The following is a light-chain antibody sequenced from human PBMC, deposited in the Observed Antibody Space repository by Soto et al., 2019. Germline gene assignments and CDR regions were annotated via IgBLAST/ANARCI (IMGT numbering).Light chain of an antibody. CDR1: QSVHTF. CDR3: QQRSNSDPIT. J-gene: IGKJ5*01. V-gene: IGKV3D-11*02. Sequence: ELVMSQSPTTLSWSLVDRAAXSCKASQSVHTFLAWYQQKPGQAPRLLIYGASNRAAGIPARFSGSGSGTDFTLTISSLEPEDFAVYYCQQRSNSDPITIGQGTRMEIK. CDR2: GAS.